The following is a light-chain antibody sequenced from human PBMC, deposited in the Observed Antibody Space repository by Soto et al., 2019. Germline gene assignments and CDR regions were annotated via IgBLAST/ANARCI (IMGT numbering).Light chain of an antibody. CDR1: SSNIGNNY. CDR3: GTWDSGLSAGV. J-gene: IGLJ1*01. Sequence: QSALTQPPSVSAAPGQRVTISCSGSSSNIGNNYVSWYQQLPGTAPKLLIYDNDERPSGIPDRFSGSKSGTSATLGITGLQTGDEADYYCGTWDSGLSAGVFGTGTKVTVL. CDR2: DND. V-gene: IGLV1-51*01.